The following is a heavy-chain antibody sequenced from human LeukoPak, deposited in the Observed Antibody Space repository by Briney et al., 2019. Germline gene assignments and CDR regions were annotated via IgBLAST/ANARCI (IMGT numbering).Heavy chain of an antibody. J-gene: IGHJ5*02. V-gene: IGHV1-8*03. CDR3: ASNHYYDFWSGYSNWFDP. Sequence: GASVKVSCKASGYTFTSYDINWVRQATGQGLEWMGWMNPNSGNTGYAQKFQGRVTITRNTSISTAYMELSSLRSEDTAVYYCASNHYYDFWSGYSNWFDPWGQGTLVTVSS. CDR1: GYTFTSYD. D-gene: IGHD3-3*01. CDR2: MNPNSGNT.